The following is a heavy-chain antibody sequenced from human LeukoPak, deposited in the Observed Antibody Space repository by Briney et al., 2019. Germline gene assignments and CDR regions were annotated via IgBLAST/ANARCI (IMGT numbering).Heavy chain of an antibody. J-gene: IGHJ6*02. CDR2: IWYDGSNK. V-gene: IGHV3-33*01. CDR1: GFTFSSYG. Sequence: GRSLRLSCAASGFTFSSYGMHWVRQAPGQGLEWVAVIWYDGSNKYYADSVKGRFTISRDNSKNTLYLQMNSLRAEDTAVYYCARDSHIYYYDSSGYSLQGYYYYGMDVWGQGTTVTVSS. CDR3: ARDSHIYYYDSSGYSLQGYYYYGMDV. D-gene: IGHD3-22*01.